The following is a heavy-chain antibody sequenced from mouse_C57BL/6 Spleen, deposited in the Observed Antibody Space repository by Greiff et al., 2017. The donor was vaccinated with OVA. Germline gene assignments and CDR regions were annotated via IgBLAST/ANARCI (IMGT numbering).Heavy chain of an antibody. J-gene: IGHJ1*03. CDR1: GFTFSDYG. CDR2: ISSGSSTI. V-gene: IGHV5-17*01. CDR3: ARDTLRYWYFDV. D-gene: IGHD1-1*01. Sequence: EVQGVESGGGLVKPGGSLKLSCAASGFTFSDYGMHWVRQAPEKGLEWVAYISSGSSTIYYADTVKGRFTISRDNAKNTLFLQMTSLRSEDTAMYYCARDTLRYWYFDVCGTGTTVTVSS.